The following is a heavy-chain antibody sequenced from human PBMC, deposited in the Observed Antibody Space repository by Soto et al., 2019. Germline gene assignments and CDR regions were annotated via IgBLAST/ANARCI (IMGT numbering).Heavy chain of an antibody. CDR2: ITGSDTF. Sequence: GGSLRLSCAASGFTFSSFAMHWVRQAPGRGLEWVSCITGSDTFYADSVKGRFTISRDNAKNALYLQMSSLRAEDTAVYYCERDENSVRGVPFDNWGPGILVTGS. V-gene: IGHV3-21*01. CDR3: ERDENSVRGVPFDN. CDR1: GFTFSSFA. D-gene: IGHD3-10*01. J-gene: IGHJ4*01.